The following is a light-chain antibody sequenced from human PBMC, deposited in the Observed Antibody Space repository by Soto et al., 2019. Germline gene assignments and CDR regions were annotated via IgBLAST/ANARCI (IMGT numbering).Light chain of an antibody. Sequence: QSVLTQPASVSGSPGQSITISCTGTSSGVGGYNYVSWYQQHPGKAPKLMIYDVSNRPSGVSNRFSGSKSGNTASLTISGLQAEDEADYYCSSCTSSSTLVFGGGTKLTVL. CDR1: SSGVGGYNY. J-gene: IGLJ2*01. CDR3: SSCTSSSTLV. V-gene: IGLV2-14*01. CDR2: DVS.